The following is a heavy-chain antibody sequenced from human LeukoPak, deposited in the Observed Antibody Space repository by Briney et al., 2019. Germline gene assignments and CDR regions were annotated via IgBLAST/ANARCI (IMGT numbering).Heavy chain of an antibody. Sequence: SETLSLTCTVSGGSISTYYWNWIRQPPGKGLEWIGYIYHSGSTNYNPSLQSRVTISVDTSKNQFSLKLSSVTAADTAVYYCAREVSSHGDFDYWGQGTLVTVSS. D-gene: IGHD6-6*01. CDR1: GGSISTYY. CDR3: AREVSSHGDFDY. J-gene: IGHJ4*02. CDR2: IYHSGST. V-gene: IGHV4-59*12.